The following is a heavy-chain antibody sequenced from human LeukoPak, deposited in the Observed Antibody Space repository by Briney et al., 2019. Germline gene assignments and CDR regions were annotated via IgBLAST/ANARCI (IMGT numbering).Heavy chain of an antibody. V-gene: IGHV3-21*01. Sequence: PGGSLRLSCVASGFNFRNYDMNWVRQAPGKGLEWVSSISSGSTYIYYADSVKGRFTISRDNAKNSLYLQMNSLRADDTAVYYCARARGSSSWPLFDYWGQGTLVTVSS. CDR1: GFNFRNYD. J-gene: IGHJ4*02. CDR3: ARARGSSSWPLFDY. CDR2: ISSGSTYI. D-gene: IGHD2-2*01.